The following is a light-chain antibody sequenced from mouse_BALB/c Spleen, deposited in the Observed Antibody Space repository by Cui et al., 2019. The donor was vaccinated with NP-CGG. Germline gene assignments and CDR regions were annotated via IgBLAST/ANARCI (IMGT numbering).Light chain of an antibody. CDR2: GTN. CDR1: TGAVTFNNY. V-gene: IGLV1*01. CDR3: ALWYSNHWV. Sequence: QAVVTQELALTTSPGETVTLTCRSSTGAVTFNNYANWVQEKPDHLFTGLIGGTNNRTPGVPARFSGSLIGDKAALTITGAQTEDEAIYFCALWYSNHWVFGGGTKLTVL. J-gene: IGLJ1*01.